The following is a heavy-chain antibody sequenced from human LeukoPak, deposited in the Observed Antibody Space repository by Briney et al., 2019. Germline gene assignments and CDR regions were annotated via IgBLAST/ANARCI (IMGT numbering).Heavy chain of an antibody. V-gene: IGHV3-23*01. CDR2: ISGSGGRT. Sequence: GGSLRLSSAASGFTFNNYGMTWVRQAPGKGLEWVSTISGSGGRTYYADSVKGRFTISRDNSMGTLFLHMNSLRGDDTAVYYCAKSIIRGGVAPFDPWGQGALVTVSS. J-gene: IGHJ5*02. CDR1: GFTFNNYG. CDR3: AKSIIRGGVAPFDP. D-gene: IGHD3-10*01.